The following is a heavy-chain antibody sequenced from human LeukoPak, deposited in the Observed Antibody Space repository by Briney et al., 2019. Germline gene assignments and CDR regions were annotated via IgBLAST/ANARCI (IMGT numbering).Heavy chain of an antibody. D-gene: IGHD3-10*01. J-gene: IGHJ1*01. CDR3: ARVSGPGLDEYFHL. CDR1: GFTFSSYA. CDR2: ISGSGGST. V-gene: IGHV3-23*01. Sequence: PGGSLRLSCAASGFTFSSYAMSWVRQAPGKGLEWVSAISGSGGSTYYADSVKGRFTISRDNSKNTLYLHMNSLRAEDTAVYYCARVSGPGLDEYFHLWGQGTLVTVSS.